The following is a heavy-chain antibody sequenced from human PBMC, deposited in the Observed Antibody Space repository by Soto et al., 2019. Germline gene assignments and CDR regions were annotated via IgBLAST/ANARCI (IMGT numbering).Heavy chain of an antibody. V-gene: IGHV3-21*01. CDR3: ARDRDFWRAPWYYFAS. CDR2: ISSSSSYI. D-gene: IGHD3-3*01. CDR1: GFTFSSYS. Sequence: EVQLVESGGGLVKPGGSLRLSCAASGFTFSSYSMNWVRQAPGKGLEWVSSISSSSSYIYYADSVKGRFTISRDNAKNSLYLQMNSLRAEDTAVYYCARDRDFWRAPWYYFASWGQGPLVTVSS. J-gene: IGHJ4*02.